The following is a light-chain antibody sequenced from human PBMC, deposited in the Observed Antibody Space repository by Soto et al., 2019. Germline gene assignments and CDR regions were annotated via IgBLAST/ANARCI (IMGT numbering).Light chain of an antibody. V-gene: IGLV2-14*01. Sequence: QSVLTQPASVSGSLGQSITISCTGTSSDVGGSNYVSWYQQHPGKAPKLMIYEVSNRPSGVSNRFSGSKSHNTASLTTSGLQAEDDADYYCSSYTSSSALVFGTGTKLTVL. CDR2: EVS. CDR1: SSDVGGSNY. CDR3: SSYTSSSALV. J-gene: IGLJ1*01.